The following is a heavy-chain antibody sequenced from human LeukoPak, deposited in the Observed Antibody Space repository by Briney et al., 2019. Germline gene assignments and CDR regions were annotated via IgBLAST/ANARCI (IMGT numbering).Heavy chain of an antibody. V-gene: IGHV4-39*07. D-gene: IGHD3-3*01. CDR1: GGSISSSSYY. CDR3: ARIGYYDFWSGYYPYYYYYGMDV. Sequence: SETLSLTCTVSGGSISSSSYYWGWIRQPPGKGLEWIGSIYYSGSTYYNPSLKSRVTISVDTSKNQFSLKLSSVTAADTAVYYCARIGYYDFWSGYYPYYYYYGMDVWGQGTTVTVSS. J-gene: IGHJ6*02. CDR2: IYYSGST.